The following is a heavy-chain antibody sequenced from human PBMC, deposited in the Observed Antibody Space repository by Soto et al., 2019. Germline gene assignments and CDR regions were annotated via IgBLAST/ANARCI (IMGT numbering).Heavy chain of an antibody. D-gene: IGHD5-12*01. CDR3: ARDGGGYDLQFNFDY. CDR2: IWYDGSNK. J-gene: IGHJ4*02. CDR1: GFTFSSYG. Sequence: GGSLRLSCAASGFTFSSYGMHWVRQAPGKGLEWVAVIWYDGSNKYYADSVKGRFTISRDNSKNTLYLQMNSLRAEDTAVYYCARDGGGYDLQFNFDYWGQGTLVTVSS. V-gene: IGHV3-33*01.